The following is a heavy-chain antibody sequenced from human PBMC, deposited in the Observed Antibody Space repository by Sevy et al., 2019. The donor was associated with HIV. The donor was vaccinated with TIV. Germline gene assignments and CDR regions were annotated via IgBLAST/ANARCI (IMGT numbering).Heavy chain of an antibody. CDR1: GLTFSSDS. Sequence: GGSLRLSCVVSGLTFSSDSMNWVRQAPGKGLEWLAYISSSSRTIYYADSVEGRFTISRDNDKKSVFLQMNNLRDEDSATYSCARDVDTPFVRSFDSWGQGTLVTVSS. D-gene: IGHD5-18*01. V-gene: IGHV3-48*02. J-gene: IGHJ4*02. CDR3: ARDVDTPFVRSFDS. CDR2: ISSSSRTI.